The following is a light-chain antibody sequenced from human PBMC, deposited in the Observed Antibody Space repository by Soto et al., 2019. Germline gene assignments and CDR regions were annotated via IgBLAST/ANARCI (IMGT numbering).Light chain of an antibody. V-gene: IGKV3-15*01. J-gene: IGKJ2*01. Sequence: EIVMTQSPATLSVSPGERATLSCRASQDISSNLAWYQQRPGQAPRLLIYAASTRATAIPARFSGSGSETEFTLTISGLQSEDSAVYYCQQYNDWPPRHTFGQGTKLEIK. CDR2: AAS. CDR3: QQYNDWPPRHT. CDR1: QDISSN.